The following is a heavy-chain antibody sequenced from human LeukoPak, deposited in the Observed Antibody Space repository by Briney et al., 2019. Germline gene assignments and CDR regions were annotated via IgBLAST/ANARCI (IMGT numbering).Heavy chain of an antibody. CDR1: GGSISSSFYY. CDR3: ARGGLRYFDWLKSSGFDP. V-gene: IGHV4-39*07. J-gene: IGHJ5*02. D-gene: IGHD3-9*01. Sequence: SETLSLTCTVSGGSISSSFYYWGWIRQPPGKGLEWIGSINHSGSTNYNPSLKSRVTISVDTSKNQFSLKLSSVTAADTAVYYCARGGLRYFDWLKSSGFDPWGQGTLVTVSS. CDR2: INHSGST.